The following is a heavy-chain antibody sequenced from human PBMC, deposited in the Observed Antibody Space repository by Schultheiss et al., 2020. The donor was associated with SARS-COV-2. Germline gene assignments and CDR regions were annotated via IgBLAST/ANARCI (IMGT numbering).Heavy chain of an antibody. CDR2: IKSKTDGGTT. CDR3: TTDWAYDLYYFDY. J-gene: IGHJ4*02. D-gene: IGHD3-3*01. Sequence: GGSLRLSCAASGFTFSSYSMNWVRQAPGKGLEWVGRIKSKTDGGTTDYAAPVKGRFTISRDDSKNTLYLQMNSLKTEDTAVYYCTTDWAYDLYYFDYWGQGTLVTVSS. CDR1: GFTFSSYS. V-gene: IGHV3-15*01.